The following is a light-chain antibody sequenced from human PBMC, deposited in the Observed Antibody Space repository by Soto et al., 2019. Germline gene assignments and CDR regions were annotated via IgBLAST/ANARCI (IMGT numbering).Light chain of an antibody. V-gene: IGKV1-6*01. CDR3: QQIFITPYT. CDR1: QAIGNG. J-gene: IGKJ5*01. CDR2: SAS. Sequence: IQMTQSPSSLSASVGDRVTITCRADQAIGNGLGWYHQKPGKAPKRLIYSASNLQSGVPSRFGGSGSGTDFTLTISSVEPEDFATYYCQQIFITPYTFGQGTRLEIK.